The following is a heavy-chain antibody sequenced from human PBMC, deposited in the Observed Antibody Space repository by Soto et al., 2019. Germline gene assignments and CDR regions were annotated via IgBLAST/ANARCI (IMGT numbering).Heavy chain of an antibody. J-gene: IGHJ4*02. V-gene: IGHV4-61*01. D-gene: IGHD5-18*01. CDR2: IYYSGST. CDR1: GDSVSSGSYY. CDR3: ARGGYSYGFFDY. Sequence: QVQLQESGPGLVRPSETLSLTCTVSGDSVSSGSYYWSWIRQPPGKGLEWIGYIYYSGSTNYNPPLESRVTISVDTSKNQFSLKLSSVTAADTAVYYCARGGYSYGFFDYWGQGTLVTVSS.